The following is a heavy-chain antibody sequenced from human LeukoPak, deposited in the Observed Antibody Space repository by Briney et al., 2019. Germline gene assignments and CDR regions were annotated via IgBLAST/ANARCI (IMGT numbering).Heavy chain of an antibody. V-gene: IGHV3-7*01. CDR1: GFTFSSYA. D-gene: IGHD6-13*01. CDR2: IKQDGSEK. Sequence: GGSLRLSCAASGFTFSSYAMSWVRQAPGKGLEWVADIKQDGSEKNYVDSVKGRFTISRDNAENSLFLQMNSLRVEDTAVYYCAREWQGGIAAAGTRIEGDYWGQGTLVAVSS. CDR3: AREWQGGIAAAGTRIEGDY. J-gene: IGHJ4*02.